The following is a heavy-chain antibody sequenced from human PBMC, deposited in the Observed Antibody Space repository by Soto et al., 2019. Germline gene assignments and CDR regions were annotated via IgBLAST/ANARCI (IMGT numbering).Heavy chain of an antibody. V-gene: IGHV4-39*01. Sequence: SETLSLTCTVSGGSISSSSYYWGWIRQPPGKGLEWIGSIYYSGSTYYNPSLKSRVTISVDTSKNQFSLKLSSVTAADTAVYYCARLRKAAPYYYYGMDVWGQGTTVTASS. CDR3: ARLRKAAPYYYYGMDV. CDR1: GGSISSSSYY. CDR2: IYYSGST. J-gene: IGHJ6*02. D-gene: IGHD6-25*01.